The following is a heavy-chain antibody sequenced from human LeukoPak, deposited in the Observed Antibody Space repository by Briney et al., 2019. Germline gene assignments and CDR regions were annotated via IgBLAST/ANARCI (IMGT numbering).Heavy chain of an antibody. CDR1: GFTFNNYG. D-gene: IGHD3-3*01. J-gene: IGHJ4*02. CDR3: ARVMSGYYLDT. V-gene: IGHV3-23*01. CDR2: ISGDGGTT. Sequence: PGGSLRLSCTDSGFTFNNYGETCVRQAPGKGLEWVSVISGDGGTTFYAPFLKGRFTISRDNSKNTVYLQMSSLRAEDTAIYSCARVMSGYYLDTWGQGTLVTVSS.